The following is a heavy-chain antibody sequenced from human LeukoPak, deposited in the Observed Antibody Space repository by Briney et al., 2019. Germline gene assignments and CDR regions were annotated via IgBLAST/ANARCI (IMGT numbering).Heavy chain of an antibody. D-gene: IGHD5-18*01. Sequence: PGGSLRLSCAASGFSFSSYGIHWVRQAPGKGLEWVAVIGYDGSNKYYADSVKGRFTISRDNSKNTLYLQMNSLRAEDTAVYYCATLSGDSHGYDYWGLGTLVTVSS. V-gene: IGHV3-30*03. CDR3: ATLSGDSHGYDY. J-gene: IGHJ4*02. CDR2: IGYDGSNK. CDR1: GFSFSSYG.